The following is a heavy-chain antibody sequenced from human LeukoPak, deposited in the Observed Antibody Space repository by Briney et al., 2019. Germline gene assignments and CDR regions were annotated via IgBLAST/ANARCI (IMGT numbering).Heavy chain of an antibody. D-gene: IGHD5-18*01. J-gene: IGHJ4*02. CDR1: GGSISSYY. CDR2: IYYSGST. V-gene: IGHV4-59*01. CDR3: ARDHGSYGLDY. Sequence: SETLSLTCTVSGGSISSYYWSWIRQPPGKGLEWIGYIYYSGSTNYNPSLKSRVTISVDTSKNQSSLKLSSVTAADTAVYYCARDHGSYGLDYWGQGTLVTVSS.